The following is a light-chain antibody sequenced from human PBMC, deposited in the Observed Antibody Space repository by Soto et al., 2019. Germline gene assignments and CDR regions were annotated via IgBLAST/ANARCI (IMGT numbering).Light chain of an antibody. CDR2: DDN. J-gene: IGLJ1*01. Sequence: QSVMTQPPSVSAAPGQKVTISCSGSSSXXXGXSVSWYQQXXXTAPKLLIYDDNKRPSGIPDXFSGSKSGTSATLGITGFXTGDEADYYCGSWDSSLSAYVXGTGTKLTVL. CDR1: SSXXXGXS. CDR3: GSWDSSLSAYV. V-gene: IGLV1-51*01.